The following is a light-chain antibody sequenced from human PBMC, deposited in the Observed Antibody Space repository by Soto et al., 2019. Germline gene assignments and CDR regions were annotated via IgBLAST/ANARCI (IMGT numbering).Light chain of an antibody. CDR3: QQYDDSIT. V-gene: IGKV3-20*01. J-gene: IGKJ5*01. CDR2: GAS. Sequence: EIVLTQSPDTLSLSPGESATLSCRASQSVSSNYLAWYQQKPGRAPRLLIYGASNRATGIQDRFSGSGSGTYFTLNISRLELDDFAVFYYQQYDDSITFGQGTRLEIE. CDR1: QSVSSNY.